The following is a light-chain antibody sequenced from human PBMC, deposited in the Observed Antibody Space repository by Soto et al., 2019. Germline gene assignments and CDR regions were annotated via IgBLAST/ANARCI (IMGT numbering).Light chain of an antibody. V-gene: IGKV1-39*01. CDR3: QQSYSTPWT. CDR2: AAS. Sequence: DIKMTQSPSSLSASVGDGVTITCRASQSISSYLNWYQQKPGKAPKLLIYAASSLQSGVPSRFSGSGSGTDCTLTISSLQPEDVATYYCQQSYSTPWTFGQGTKVDIK. J-gene: IGKJ1*01. CDR1: QSISSY.